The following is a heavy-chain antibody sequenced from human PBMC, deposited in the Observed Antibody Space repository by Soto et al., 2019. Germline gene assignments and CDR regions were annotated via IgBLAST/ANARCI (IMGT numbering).Heavy chain of an antibody. J-gene: IGHJ6*02. V-gene: IGHV3-48*03. Sequence: EVQLVESGGGLVQPGGSLRLSCAASGFTFSSYEMNWVRQAPGKGLEWVSYISSSGSTIYYADSVKGRFTISRDNAKNSLYLQMNCLRAEDTAVYYCARAVPEGPLDVWVQGTTVTVSS. CDR1: GFTFSSYE. CDR2: ISSSGSTI. CDR3: ARAVPEGPLDV.